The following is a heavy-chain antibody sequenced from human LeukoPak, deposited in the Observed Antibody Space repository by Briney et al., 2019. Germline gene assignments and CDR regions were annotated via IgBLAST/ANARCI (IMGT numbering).Heavy chain of an antibody. D-gene: IGHD2/OR15-2a*01. Sequence: PGGSLRLSCAASGFTFSSYEMNWVRQAPGKGLEGVSYISSSGSTIYYADSVKGRFTVSRDNAKNSLYPQMNSLRAEDTAVYYCASSQYYSGEPNWFDPWGQGTLVTVSS. CDR3: ASSQYYSGEPNWFDP. CDR2: ISSSGSTI. J-gene: IGHJ5*02. CDR1: GFTFSSYE. V-gene: IGHV3-48*03.